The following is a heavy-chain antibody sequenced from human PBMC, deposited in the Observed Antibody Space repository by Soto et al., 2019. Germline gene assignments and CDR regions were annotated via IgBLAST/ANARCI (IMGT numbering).Heavy chain of an antibody. J-gene: IGHJ5*02. D-gene: IGHD3-22*01. CDR2: IYSGGTT. V-gene: IGHV3-53*01. CDR3: ARVFPHYESSGFHGWFDH. Sequence: PGESLKISCAASGLTVSSSYMTWVRQAPGKGLELVAIIYSGGTTYYADSVKGRFTVSRDNSKNTLYLQMNSLRAEDTAVFYCARVFPHYESSGFHGWFDHWGHGTLVTVSS. CDR1: GLTVSSSY.